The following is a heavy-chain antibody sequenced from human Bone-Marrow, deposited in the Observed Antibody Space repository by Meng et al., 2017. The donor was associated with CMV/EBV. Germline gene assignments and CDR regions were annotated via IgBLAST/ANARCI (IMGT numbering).Heavy chain of an antibody. Sequence: GGSLRLSCAASGFTFSSYSMNWVRQAPGKGLEWVSSISSSSSYIYYADSVKGRFTISRDNAKNSLYLQMNSLRAEDTAVYYCASVDYSNPYYYYYGMDVWGQGTTVTVSS. J-gene: IGHJ6*02. CDR2: ISSSSSYI. D-gene: IGHD4-11*01. CDR3: ASVDYSNPYYYYYGMDV. V-gene: IGHV3-21*01. CDR1: GFTFSSYS.